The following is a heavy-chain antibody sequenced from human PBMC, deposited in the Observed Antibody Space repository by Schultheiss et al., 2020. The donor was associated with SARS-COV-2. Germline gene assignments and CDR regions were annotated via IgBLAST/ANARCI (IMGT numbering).Heavy chain of an antibody. CDR1: GGSFSGYY. Sequence: SETLSLTCAVYGGSFSGYYWSWIRQPPGKGLEWIGYIYYSGSTNYNPSLKSRVTISVDTAKNQFSLKLSSVTAADTAVYYCARQRVAGWFDPWGQGTLVTVAS. J-gene: IGHJ5*02. V-gene: IGHV4-59*08. CDR3: ARQRVAGWFDP. CDR2: IYYSGST. D-gene: IGHD3-10*01.